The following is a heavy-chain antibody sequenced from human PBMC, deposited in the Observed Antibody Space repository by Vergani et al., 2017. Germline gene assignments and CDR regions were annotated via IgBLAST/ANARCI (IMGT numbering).Heavy chain of an antibody. CDR2: ISGSGGST. J-gene: IGHJ4*02. Sequence: VQLVESGGGVVQPGRSLRLSCAASGFTFSSYAMSWVRQAPGKGLEWVSAISGSGGSTYYADSVKGRCTISRDNSKNTLYLQMNSLRAEDTAVYYCAKDRAVAGTHDYWGQGTLVTVSS. V-gene: IGHV3-23*04. CDR3: AKDRAVAGTHDY. CDR1: GFTFSSYA. D-gene: IGHD6-19*01.